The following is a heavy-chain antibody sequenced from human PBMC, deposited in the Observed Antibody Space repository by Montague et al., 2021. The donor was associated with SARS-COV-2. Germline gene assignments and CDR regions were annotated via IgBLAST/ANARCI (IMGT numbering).Heavy chain of an antibody. CDR3: ASPKYYYDSSGSEAFDV. CDR2: IYYSGST. CDR1: GVSISSSSYS. J-gene: IGHJ3*01. Sequence: SETLSLTCTVSGVSISSSSYSWGWLRPLPGQGLEWIGSIYYSGSTYSNPSLRSRVTISVDTSQNQFSLKLSSVTAAATAVYYCASPKYYYDSSGSEAFDVWGQGTMVTVSS. V-gene: IGHV4-39*01. D-gene: IGHD3-22*01.